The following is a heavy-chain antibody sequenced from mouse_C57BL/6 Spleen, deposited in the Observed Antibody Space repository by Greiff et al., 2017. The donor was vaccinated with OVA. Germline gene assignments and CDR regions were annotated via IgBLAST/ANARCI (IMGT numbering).Heavy chain of an antibody. Sequence: VQLQQSGPELVKPGASVKISCKASGYAFSSSWMNWVKQRPGKGLEWIGRIYPGDGDTNYNGKFKGKATLTADKSSSTSYMQLSSLTSEDSAVYFCARAPSPYAMDYWGQGTSVTVSS. V-gene: IGHV1-82*01. CDR1: GYAFSSSW. CDR3: ARAPSPYAMDY. J-gene: IGHJ4*01. CDR2: IYPGDGDT.